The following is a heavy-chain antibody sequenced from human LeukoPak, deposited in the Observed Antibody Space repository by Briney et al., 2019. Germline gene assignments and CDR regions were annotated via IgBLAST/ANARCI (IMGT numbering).Heavy chain of an antibody. Sequence: GGSLRLSCAASGFTFDDYAMHWVRQAPGKGLEWVSGISWNSGSIGYADSVKGRFTISRDNAKNSLYLQMNSLRDEDTAVYYCASLYYDSSVDYWGQGTLVTVSS. CDR2: ISWNSGSI. V-gene: IGHV3-9*01. CDR1: GFTFDDYA. J-gene: IGHJ4*02. D-gene: IGHD3-22*01. CDR3: ASLYYDSSVDY.